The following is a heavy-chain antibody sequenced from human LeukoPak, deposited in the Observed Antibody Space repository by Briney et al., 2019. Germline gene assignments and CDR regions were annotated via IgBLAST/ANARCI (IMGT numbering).Heavy chain of an antibody. J-gene: IGHJ4*02. D-gene: IGHD2-15*01. CDR3: ARDEKDGPLWY. V-gene: IGHV3-48*04. Sequence: GGSLRLSCAASGFNFNNYNMNWVRQAPGKGLEWVSYISSSGSTIYYADSVKGRFTISRDNARNFVYLQLNSLRAEDTAIYYCARDEKDGPLWYWGQGILVFVSS. CDR1: GFNFNNYN. CDR2: ISSSGSTI.